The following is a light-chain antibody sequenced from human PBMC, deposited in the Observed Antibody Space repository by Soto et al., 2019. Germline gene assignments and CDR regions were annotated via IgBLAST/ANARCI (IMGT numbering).Light chain of an antibody. V-gene: IGLV2-14*02. CDR2: EVS. CDR1: SSDVGSYNL. Sequence: QSALTQPASVSGSPGQSITISCTGTSSDVGSYNLVSWYQQHPGKAPKLMIYEVSNRPSGVSNRFSGSKSGNTASLTISGLQAEDEADYYCNSYTTSRTRVFGGGTQLTVL. J-gene: IGLJ3*02. CDR3: NSYTTSRTRV.